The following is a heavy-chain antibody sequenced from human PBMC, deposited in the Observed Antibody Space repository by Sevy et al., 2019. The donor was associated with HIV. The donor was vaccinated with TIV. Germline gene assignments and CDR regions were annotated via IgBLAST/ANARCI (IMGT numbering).Heavy chain of an antibody. V-gene: IGHV3-23*01. CDR1: GFTFGSYA. J-gene: IGHJ6*03. CDR3: ANDNPVYYYMDV. CDR2: VSGSGRTT. Sequence: GGSLRLSCAASGFTFGSYAMSWVRQPPGKGLGWVSTVSGSGRTTYYADSVKGRFTISRDNSKNTLYLQMNSLRAEDTAIYYCANDNPVYYYMDVWGKGTTVTVSS.